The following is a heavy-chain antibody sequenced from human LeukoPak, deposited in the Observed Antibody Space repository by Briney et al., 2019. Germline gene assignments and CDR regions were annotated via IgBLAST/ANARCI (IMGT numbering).Heavy chain of an antibody. V-gene: IGHV3-74*01. Sequence: PGRSLRLSCAASGCTFRTYWMDWVHQAPGKGLVWVSRISGDGRSTSYAGFVKGRFTISRDNAKNTLYLQIHSLRADDTAVYYCARDYPLGSGYYAFDIWGQGTMVTVSS. CDR3: ARDYPLGSGYYAFDI. J-gene: IGHJ3*02. D-gene: IGHD3-22*01. CDR2: ISGDGRST. CDR1: GCTFRTYW.